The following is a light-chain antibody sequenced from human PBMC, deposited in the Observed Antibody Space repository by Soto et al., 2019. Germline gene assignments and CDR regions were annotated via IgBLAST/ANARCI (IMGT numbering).Light chain of an antibody. J-gene: IGLJ2*01. CDR3: AAWDDSLSPHVV. CDR1: SSNIGSNY. V-gene: IGLV1-47*01. CDR2: RNN. Sequence: QSVLTRPPSASGTPGQRVTISCSGSSSNIGSNYVYWYQQLPGTAPKLLIYRNNQRPSGVPDRFSGSKSGTSASLAISGLRSEDEADYYCAAWDDSLSPHVVFGGGTKVTVL.